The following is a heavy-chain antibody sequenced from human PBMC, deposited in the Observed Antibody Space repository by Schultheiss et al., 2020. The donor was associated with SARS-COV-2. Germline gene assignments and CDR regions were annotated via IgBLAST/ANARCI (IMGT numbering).Heavy chain of an antibody. CDR1: GFTLNKDA. CDR3: TKDSGVITAALWN. J-gene: IGHJ4*02. V-gene: IGHV3-23*01. D-gene: IGHD2-21*01. Sequence: GGSLRLSCAGSGFTLNKDAMSWVRQAPGKGLEWVPFITSGGLHTYHADSVKGRFTISRDNAKNSLYLQMNSLRAEDTALYYCTKDSGVITAALWNWGQGTLVTVSS. CDR2: ITSGGLHT.